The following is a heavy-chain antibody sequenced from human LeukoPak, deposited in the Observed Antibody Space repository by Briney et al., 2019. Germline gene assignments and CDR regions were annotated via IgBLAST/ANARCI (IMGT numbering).Heavy chain of an antibody. V-gene: IGHV3-7*01. CDR3: ARGQQYYYDSSGTALMAEIKYYFDY. CDR1: GFTFRSYW. D-gene: IGHD3-22*01. J-gene: IGHJ4*02. CDR2: IKQDGSEK. Sequence: PGGSLRLSCAASGFTFRSYWMSWVRQAPGKVLEWVANIKQDGSEKYYVDSVKGRFTISRDNAKNSLYLQMNSLRAEDTGVYYCARGQQYYYDSSGTALMAEIKYYFDYWGQGTLVTVSS.